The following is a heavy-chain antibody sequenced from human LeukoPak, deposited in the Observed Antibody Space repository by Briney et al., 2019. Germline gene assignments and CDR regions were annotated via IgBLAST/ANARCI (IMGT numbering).Heavy chain of an antibody. CDR1: GGSISSSTYY. D-gene: IGHD3-10*01. V-gene: IGHV4-39*01. J-gene: IGHJ4*02. CDR2: IYYSGST. CDR3: ARHSRSVDYGSGSYTWDY. Sequence: SETLSLTCTVSGGSISSSTYYWGWIRQPPGKGLEWIGTIYYSGSTYYNVSLKSRVTISVDTSRNQFPLKLSSVTAADTAVYYCARHSRSVDYGSGSYTWDYWGQGTLVTVSS.